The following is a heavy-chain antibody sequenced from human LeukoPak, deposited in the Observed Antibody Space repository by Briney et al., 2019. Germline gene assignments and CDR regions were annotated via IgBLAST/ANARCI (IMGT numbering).Heavy chain of an antibody. D-gene: IGHD2-2*01. J-gene: IGHJ4*02. CDR1: GFTFSSYG. CDR3: ARGLRHCDRTSCFQPFDC. V-gene: IGHV3-53*01. Sequence: PGGSLRLSCAASGFTFSSYGMSWVRQAPGKGLEWVSITYADGYTFYADSVKGRFTISRDSSKNTLCLQMNSLRAEDTAMYYCARGLRHCDRTSCFQPFDCWGQGTLVTVSS. CDR2: TYADGYT.